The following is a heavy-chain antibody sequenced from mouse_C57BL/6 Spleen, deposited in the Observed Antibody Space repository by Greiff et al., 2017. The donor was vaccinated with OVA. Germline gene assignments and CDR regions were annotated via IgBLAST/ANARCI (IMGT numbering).Heavy chain of an antibody. Sequence: EVNVVESGGGLVKPGGSLKLSCAASGFTFSDYGMHWVRQAPEKGLEWVAYISSGSSTIYYADTVKGRFTISRDNAKNTLFLQMTSLRSEDTAMYYCARPLYYDYDWFAYWGQGTLVTVSA. CDR2: ISSGSSTI. D-gene: IGHD2-4*01. V-gene: IGHV5-17*01. CDR1: GFTFSDYG. CDR3: ARPLYYDYDWFAY. J-gene: IGHJ3*01.